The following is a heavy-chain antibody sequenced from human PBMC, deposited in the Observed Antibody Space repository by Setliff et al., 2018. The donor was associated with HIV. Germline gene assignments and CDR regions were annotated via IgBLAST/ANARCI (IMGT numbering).Heavy chain of an antibody. CDR3: GRGGGPELDY. Sequence: GGSLRLSCAASGFTFSDYYMSWIRQGPGKGLKWVSYIGPSGSTIYYADSVKGRFTISRDNAKNSLYLQMNSLRTEDTAVYYCGRGGGPELDYWGQGTLVTVSS. CDR2: IGPSGSTI. D-gene: IGHD1-1*01. CDR1: GFTFSDYY. V-gene: IGHV3-11*01. J-gene: IGHJ4*02.